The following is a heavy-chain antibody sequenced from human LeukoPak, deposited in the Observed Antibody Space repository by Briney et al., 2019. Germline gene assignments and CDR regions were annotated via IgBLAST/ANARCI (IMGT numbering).Heavy chain of an antibody. D-gene: IGHD3-10*01. J-gene: IGHJ4*02. CDR3: ASGDYYGSGSYPTFDY. V-gene: IGHV1-69*04. CDR1: GGTFSSYA. CDR2: IIPILGIA. Sequence: ASVKVSCKASGGTFSSYAISWVRQAPGQGLEWMGRIIPILGIANYAQKFQGRVTITADKSTSTAYMELSSLRSEDTAVYYCASGDYYGSGSYPTFDYWGQGTLVTVSS.